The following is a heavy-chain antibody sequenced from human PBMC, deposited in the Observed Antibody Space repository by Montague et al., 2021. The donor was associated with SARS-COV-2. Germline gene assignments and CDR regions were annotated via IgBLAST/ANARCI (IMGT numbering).Heavy chain of an antibody. J-gene: IGHJ4*02. Sequence: SLRLSCAASGFTFDGYTMHWVRQAPGKGLEWVSLISWDGGSTYYXXSLKGRFTIARDNGKNSLYLQMNSLRTEDTALYYCAKDLTLGSGTRFDSWGQGTLVTVSS. CDR2: ISWDGGST. CDR1: GFTFDGYT. CDR3: AKDLTLGSGTRFDS. D-gene: IGHD6-13*01. V-gene: IGHV3-43*01.